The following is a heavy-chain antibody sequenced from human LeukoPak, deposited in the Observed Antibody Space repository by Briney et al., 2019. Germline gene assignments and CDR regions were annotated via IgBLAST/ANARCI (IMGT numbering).Heavy chain of an antibody. CDR3: VLGTYGSDWYYFDS. V-gene: IGHV6-1*01. J-gene: IGHJ4*02. CDR2: TYYRSKWYN. Sequence: SQTLSLTCAISGDSVSSNSAAWNWIRQSPSRGLEWLGRTYYRSKWYNDYAVSMKSRITINPDTSKNQFSLHLNSVTPDDTAIYYCVLGTYGSDWYYFDSWGQGTLVTVSS. D-gene: IGHD6-19*01. CDR1: GDSVSSNSAA.